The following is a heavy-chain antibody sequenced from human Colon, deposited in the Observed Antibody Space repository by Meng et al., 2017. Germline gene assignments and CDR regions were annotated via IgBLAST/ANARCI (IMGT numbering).Heavy chain of an antibody. CDR1: GGSISSGGYY. CDR2: IYHSGTT. CDR3: ARTLRDYGKIDY. V-gene: IGHV4-31*03. Sequence: QRRRAGPGPVKPPQTLSLTCTVSGGSISSGGYYWTWIRQHPGKGLEWIGYIYHSGTTYYNPSLKSRVTISVDTSENQFSLNLRSVTAADTAVYFCARTLRDYGKIDYWGQGTLVTVSS. D-gene: IGHD4-17*01. J-gene: IGHJ4*02.